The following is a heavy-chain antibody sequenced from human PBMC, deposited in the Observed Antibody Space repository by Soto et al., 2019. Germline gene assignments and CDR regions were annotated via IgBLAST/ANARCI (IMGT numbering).Heavy chain of an antibody. J-gene: IGHJ4*02. CDR2: IKSWTDGGRV. CDR3: TTRRREKSCTSVSCYGDGAY. Sequence: EVPLVESGGALVKPGESLTLSCAASGFTFNSAWMTWVRQAPGKGLEWVGRIKSWTDGGRVDTAAPVKGRFTISRDDSKYPFYRQMNSLKSEDTAFYYCTTRRREKSCTSVSCYGDGAYWGQGTLVTVSS. D-gene: IGHD2-2*01. V-gene: IGHV3-15*02. CDR1: GFTFNSAW.